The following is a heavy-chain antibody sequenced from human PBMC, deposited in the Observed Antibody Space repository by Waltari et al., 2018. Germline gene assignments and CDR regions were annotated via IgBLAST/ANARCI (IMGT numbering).Heavy chain of an antibody. V-gene: IGHV4-59*01. CDR2: IYYSGST. J-gene: IGHJ3*02. CDR3: ASEGGYCSGGSCNGAFDI. Sequence: QVQLQEWGPGLVKPSETLSLTCTVSGGSISSYYWSWIRQPPGMGLEWIGYIYYSGSTNYNPSLKSRVTISVDTSKNQFSLKLSSVTAADTAVYYCASEGGYCSGGSCNGAFDIWGQGTMVTVSS. CDR1: GGSISSYY. D-gene: IGHD2-15*01.